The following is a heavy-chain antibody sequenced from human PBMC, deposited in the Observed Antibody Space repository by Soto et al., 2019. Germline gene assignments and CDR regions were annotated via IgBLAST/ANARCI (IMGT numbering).Heavy chain of an antibody. Sequence: QLQLPESGSGLVKPSQTLSLTCAVSVGSISSGGYSWSWIRQPPGKGLEWIGYIYHSGSTYYNPSLKSRVTISVDRSKNQFSLKLSSVTAADTAVYYCARVPDRWGQGTLVTVSS. J-gene: IGHJ5*02. CDR3: ARVPDR. D-gene: IGHD2-2*01. CDR2: IYHSGST. CDR1: VGSISSGGYS. V-gene: IGHV4-30-2*01.